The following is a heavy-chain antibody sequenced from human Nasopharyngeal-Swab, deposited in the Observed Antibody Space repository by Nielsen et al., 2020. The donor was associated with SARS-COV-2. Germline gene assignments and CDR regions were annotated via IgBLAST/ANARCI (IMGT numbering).Heavy chain of an antibody. CDR3: ARGGQDNALDV. D-gene: IGHD1-1*01. J-gene: IGHJ6*02. CDR1: GASFPGLF. V-gene: IGHV4-34*01. CDR2: VSHSGTA. Sequence: TLSLTCPYPGASFPGLFWHWVRQPPGKGLEWIGAVSHSGTATYNPSLTGRVTISLDTAWSQFSLRLSSLSDADTAVYFCARGGQDNALDVWDQGTKVAVSS.